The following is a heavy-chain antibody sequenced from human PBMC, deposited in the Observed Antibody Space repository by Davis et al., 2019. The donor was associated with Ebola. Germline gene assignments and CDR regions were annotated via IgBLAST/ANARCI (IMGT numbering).Heavy chain of an antibody. CDR1: GFIFGSYS. V-gene: IGHV3-48*02. CDR2: ISASSSTI. D-gene: IGHD3-3*01. CDR3: ACTIFGTLGNFDY. J-gene: IGHJ4*02. Sequence: PGGSLRLSCAASGFIFGSYSMSWVRQAPGKGLEWVAHISASSSTIYYADTVKGRFTISRDNAQKSLYLQMDSLRDEDTAVYYCACTIFGTLGNFDYWGQGTLVAVSS.